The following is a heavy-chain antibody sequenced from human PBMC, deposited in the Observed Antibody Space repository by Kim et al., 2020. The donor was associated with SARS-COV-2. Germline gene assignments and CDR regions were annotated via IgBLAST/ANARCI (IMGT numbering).Heavy chain of an antibody. D-gene: IGHD2-21*01. CDR2: ISSNGDTT. CDR3: ARELKSYLGDWFDP. V-gene: IGHV3-64*01. J-gene: IGHJ5*02. Sequence: GGSLRLSCAASGFTFRSYPMHWVRQAPGKGLEYVSAISSNGDTTYYVNSVKGRFTISRDNSKNTLYLQMGSLRAEDMAVYYCARELKSYLGDWFDPWGQGTLVTVSS. CDR1: GFTFRSYP.